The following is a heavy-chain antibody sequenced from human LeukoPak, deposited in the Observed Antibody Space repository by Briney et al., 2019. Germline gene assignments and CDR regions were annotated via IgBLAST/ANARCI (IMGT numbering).Heavy chain of an antibody. CDR2: IYYTGST. CDR3: ARVSIAAVWQGVLDY. D-gene: IGHD6-13*01. V-gene: IGHV4-39*01. CDR1: GDSISSSSYF. J-gene: IGHJ4*02. Sequence: SETLSLTCTVSGDSISSSSYFWGWIRQPPGKGLEWIGSIYYTGSTYYNPSLKSRVTISVDTSKNQFSLNLSSVTAADTAVYYCARVSIAAVWQGVLDYWGQGTLVTVSS.